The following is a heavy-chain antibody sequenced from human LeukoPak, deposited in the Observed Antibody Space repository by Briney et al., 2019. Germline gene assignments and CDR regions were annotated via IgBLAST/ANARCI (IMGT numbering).Heavy chain of an antibody. J-gene: IGHJ3*02. CDR2: TSHSGST. Sequence: SETLSLTCTVSGGSISSSYWSWIRQPPGGGLEWIGYTSHSGSTNYKPSLKSRVSISVDTSKNQFSLKLTSVTAADTAMYYCTRGYYDARGDSNPFDIWGQGTMVTVSS. V-gene: IGHV4-59*01. CDR1: GGSISSSY. CDR3: TRGYYDARGDSNPFDI. D-gene: IGHD3-22*01.